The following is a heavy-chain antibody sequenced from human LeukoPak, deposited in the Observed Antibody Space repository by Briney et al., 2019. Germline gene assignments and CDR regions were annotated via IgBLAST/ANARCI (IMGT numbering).Heavy chain of an antibody. D-gene: IGHD3-10*01. CDR2: INHSGST. CDR1: GGSFSGYY. V-gene: IGHV4-34*01. Sequence: SETLSLTYAVYGGSFSGYYWSWIRQPPGKGLEWIGEINHSGSTNYNPSLKSRVTISVDTSKNQFSLKLSSVTAADTAVYYCARVITMVRGVIRYGMDVWGKGTTVTVSS. CDR3: ARVITMVRGVIRYGMDV. J-gene: IGHJ6*04.